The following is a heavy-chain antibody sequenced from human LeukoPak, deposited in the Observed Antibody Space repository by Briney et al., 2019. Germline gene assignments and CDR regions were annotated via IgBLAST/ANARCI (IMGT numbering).Heavy chain of an antibody. CDR3: ATDRDNSDWQKRFDS. CDR1: GFTFSTYW. V-gene: IGHV3-7*01. CDR2: INQDASEI. D-gene: IGHD2-21*02. Sequence: GGSLRLSCAASGFTFSTYWMNWHRQAPGKGLEWVGNINQDASEINYVDSVRGRFTISRDNAKNSLHLQMNSLRAEDTAVYYCATDRDNSDWQKRFDSWGQGTLVTVSS. J-gene: IGHJ4*02.